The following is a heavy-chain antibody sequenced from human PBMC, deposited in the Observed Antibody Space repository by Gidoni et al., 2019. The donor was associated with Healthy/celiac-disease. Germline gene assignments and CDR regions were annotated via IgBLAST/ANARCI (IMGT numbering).Heavy chain of an antibody. CDR3: TTGPDCSGGSCYSTYGMDV. J-gene: IGHJ6*02. D-gene: IGHD2-15*01. V-gene: IGHV3-15*07. Sequence: EVQLVESGGGLVKPGGSLRLSCAASGFTFSNAWMNWVRQAPGKGLGWVGRIKSKTDGGTTDYAAPVKGRFTISRDDSKNTLYLQMNSLKTEDTAVYYCTTGPDCSGGSCYSTYGMDVWGQGTTVTVSS. CDR1: GFTFSNAW. CDR2: IKSKTDGGTT.